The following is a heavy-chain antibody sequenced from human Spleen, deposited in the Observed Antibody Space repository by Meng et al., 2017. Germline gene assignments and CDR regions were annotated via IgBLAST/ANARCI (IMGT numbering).Heavy chain of an antibody. Sequence: GGSLRLSCAASGFTFSSYAMSWVRQAPGKGLEWVSTISGSGGSTNYADSVKGRFTISRDNSKNTLYLQMNSLRAEDTAVYYCGKDRSEAQFGVDFDYWGQGTLVTVSS. J-gene: IGHJ4*02. CDR3: GKDRSEAQFGVDFDY. CDR1: GFTFSSYA. D-gene: IGHD3-3*01. CDR2: ISGSGGST. V-gene: IGHV3-23*01.